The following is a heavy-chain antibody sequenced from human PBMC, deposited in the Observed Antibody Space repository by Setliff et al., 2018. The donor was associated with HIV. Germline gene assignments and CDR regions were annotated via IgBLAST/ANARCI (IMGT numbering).Heavy chain of an antibody. Sequence: PSETLSLTCTVSGGSISSSSYYWGWIRQPPGKGLEWIGSIYYSGSTYYNPSLKSRVTISVDTSKNQFSLRLSSVTAADTAVYYCARQPGRRNSDYWGQGTLVTVSS. CDR3: ARQPGRRNSDY. CDR2: IYYSGST. V-gene: IGHV4-39*01. D-gene: IGHD1-1*01. CDR1: GGSISSSSYY. J-gene: IGHJ4*02.